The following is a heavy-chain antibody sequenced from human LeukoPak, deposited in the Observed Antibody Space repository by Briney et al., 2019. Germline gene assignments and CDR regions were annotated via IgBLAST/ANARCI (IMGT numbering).Heavy chain of an antibody. Sequence: SETLSLTCTVSGCSISSYYWSWLRQPPGKGLEWVGYIYYSGSTNYNPSLTSRGTISLVTSKNQFFLKLSSVTAADTAVYYCARGPPLYGGYYFDYWGQGTLVSVSS. D-gene: IGHD4-17*01. CDR1: GCSISSYY. CDR2: IYYSGST. CDR3: ARGPPLYGGYYFDY. J-gene: IGHJ4*02. V-gene: IGHV4-59*01.